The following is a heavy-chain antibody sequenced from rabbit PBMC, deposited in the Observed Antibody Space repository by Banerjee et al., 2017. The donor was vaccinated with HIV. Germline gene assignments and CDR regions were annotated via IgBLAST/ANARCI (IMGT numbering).Heavy chain of an antibody. J-gene: IGHJ4*01. CDR2: IYTGSGNT. CDR3: ARRDAGSSDYARFNF. D-gene: IGHD8-1*01. CDR1: GFTISSSYY. Sequence: QEQLEESGGGLVQPGGSLALTCTASGFTISSSYYMCWVRQAPGKGLEWIGCIYTGSGNTWYASWAKGRFTISKTSSTTVTLQMTSLTAADTATHFCARRDAGSSDYARFNFWGPGTLVTVS. V-gene: IGHV1S45*01.